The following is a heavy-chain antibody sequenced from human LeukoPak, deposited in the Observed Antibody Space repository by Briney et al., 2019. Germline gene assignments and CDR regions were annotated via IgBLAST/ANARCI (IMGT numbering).Heavy chain of an antibody. J-gene: IGHJ4*02. D-gene: IGHD6-19*01. V-gene: IGHV4-30-2*01. CDR1: GGSISSGGYY. CDR3: ARRSPSVAGIPFDY. CDR2: INHSGST. Sequence: SQTLSLTCAVSGGSISSGGYYWSWIRQPPGKGLEWIGEINHSGSTNYNPSLKSRVTISVDTSKNQFSLKLSSVTAADTAVYYCARRSPSVAGIPFDYWGQGTLVTVSS.